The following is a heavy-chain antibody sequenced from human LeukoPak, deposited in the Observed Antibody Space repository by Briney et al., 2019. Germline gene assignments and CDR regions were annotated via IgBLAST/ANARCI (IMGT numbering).Heavy chain of an antibody. Sequence: SETLSLTCSVSGYSISSGFYWGWIRQPPGKGLEWIGSIYHNGSTYYNPSLKSRVTISVDTSKNQFSLKLSSVTAADTAVYYCARDFRFLEDYWGQGTLVTVSS. D-gene: IGHD3-3*01. CDR1: GYSISSGFY. J-gene: IGHJ4*02. CDR2: IYHNGST. V-gene: IGHV4-38-2*02. CDR3: ARDFRFLEDY.